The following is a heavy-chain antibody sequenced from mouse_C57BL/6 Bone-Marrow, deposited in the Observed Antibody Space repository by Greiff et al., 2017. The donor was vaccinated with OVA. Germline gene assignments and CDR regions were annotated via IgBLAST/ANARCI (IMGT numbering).Heavy chain of an antibody. Sequence: QVQLQQSGAELVMPGASVKLSCKASGYTFTSYWMHWVKQRPGQGLEWIGEIDPSDSYTNYNQKFKGKSTLTVDKSSSTAYMQLSSLTSEDSAVYYCARANCYDYDPDYWGQGTTLTVSS. D-gene: IGHD2-4*01. J-gene: IGHJ2*01. V-gene: IGHV1-69*01. CDR1: GYTFTSYW. CDR2: IDPSDSYT. CDR3: ARANCYDYDPDY.